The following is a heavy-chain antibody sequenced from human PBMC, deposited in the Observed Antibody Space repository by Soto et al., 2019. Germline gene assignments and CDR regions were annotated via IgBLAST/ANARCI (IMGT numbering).Heavy chain of an antibody. CDR3: ARVYSEYSSSFFDY. CDR2: INAGNGST. D-gene: IGHD6-6*01. Sequence: ASVKVSCKASGYTFTRYTMHWVRQAPGQRLEWMGWINAGNGSTKYSQKFQGRVTITRDTSASTAYMELSSLRSEDTAVYYCARVYSEYSSSFFDYWGQGTLVTVSS. J-gene: IGHJ4*02. CDR1: GYTFTRYT. V-gene: IGHV1-3*01.